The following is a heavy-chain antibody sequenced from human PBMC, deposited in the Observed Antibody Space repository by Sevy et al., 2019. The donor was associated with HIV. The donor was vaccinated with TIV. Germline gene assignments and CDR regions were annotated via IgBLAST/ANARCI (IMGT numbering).Heavy chain of an antibody. CDR1: GFTSSSYA. V-gene: IGHV3-23*01. Sequence: GGSLRLSCAASGFTSSSYAMSWVRQPPGRGLEWVSTLSDSGVSTYYADCVKGRFTISRDNSKNILYLQMNSLGAEDTAVYYCARDRATSATGTLFDYWGQGTLVTVSS. J-gene: IGHJ4*02. D-gene: IGHD3-9*01. CDR2: LSDSGVST. CDR3: ARDRATSATGTLFDY.